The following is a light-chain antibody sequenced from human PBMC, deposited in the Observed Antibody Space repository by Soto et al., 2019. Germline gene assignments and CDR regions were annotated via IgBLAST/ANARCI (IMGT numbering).Light chain of an antibody. Sequence: IVLTHSPGTLSVSPWERATLSCRASQSVSSNYLAWYQQKPGQAPSLLIFGASNRATGIPDRFSGSGSGTDFNFTIGRLEPEDFAMYYCQQYSDSPPKFGQGTKVDIK. V-gene: IGKV3-20*01. CDR3: QQYSDSPPK. CDR1: QSVSSNY. J-gene: IGKJ1*01. CDR2: GAS.